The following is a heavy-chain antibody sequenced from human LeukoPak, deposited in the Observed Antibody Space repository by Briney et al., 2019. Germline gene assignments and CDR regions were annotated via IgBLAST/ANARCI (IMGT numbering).Heavy chain of an antibody. CDR1: GYTFTSYA. CDR3: ARDGAGYCSGGSCLDWFDP. CDR2: INAGNGNT. V-gene: IGHV1-3*01. J-gene: IGHJ5*02. D-gene: IGHD2-15*01. Sequence: ASVKVSCKASGYTFTSYAMHWVRQAPGQRLEWMGWINAGNGNTKYSQKFQGRVTITRDTSASTAYMELSSQRSEDTAVYYCARDGAGYCSGGSCLDWFDPWGQGTLVTVSS.